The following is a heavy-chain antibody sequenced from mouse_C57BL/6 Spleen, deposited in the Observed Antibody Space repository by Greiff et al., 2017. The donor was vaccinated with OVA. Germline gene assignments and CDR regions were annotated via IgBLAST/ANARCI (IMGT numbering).Heavy chain of an antibody. CDR3: AGGGYDGHWYFDV. D-gene: IGHD2-2*01. V-gene: IGHV1-80*01. J-gene: IGHJ1*03. CDR1: GYAFSSYW. Sequence: VQLQQSGAELVKPGASVKISCKASGYAFSSYWMNWVKQRPGKGLEWIGQIYPGDGDTNYNGKFKGKATLTADKSSSTAYMQLSSLTSEDSAVYFCAGGGYDGHWYFDVWGTGTTVTVSS. CDR2: IYPGDGDT.